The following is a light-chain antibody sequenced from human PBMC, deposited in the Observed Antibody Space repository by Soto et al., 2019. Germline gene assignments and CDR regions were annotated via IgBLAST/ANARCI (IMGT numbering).Light chain of an antibody. V-gene: IGLV3-1*01. Sequence: SYELTQPPSVSVSPGQTASITCSGDTLGNKYVSWYQQKPGQSPVLVIYQDSKRPSGLPERFSGSNSGNTATLTISGTQPMDEADYYCQAWDSSTAVFGGGTKLTVL. CDR3: QAWDSSTAV. J-gene: IGLJ2*01. CDR2: QDS. CDR1: TLGNKY.